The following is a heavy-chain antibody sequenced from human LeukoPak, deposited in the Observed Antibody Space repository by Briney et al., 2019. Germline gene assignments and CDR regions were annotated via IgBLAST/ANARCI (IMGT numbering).Heavy chain of an antibody. CDR3: AKVIAHLSYAMDV. J-gene: IGHJ6*02. CDR2: ISRDSRVT. D-gene: IGHD2-15*01. Sequence: GGSLRLSFAASGFTFDDYAMHWVRQPPGKGLEWVAGISRDSRVTGYADSVKGRFTISRDSGEKFVYLQMNSLRTEDTALYYCAKVIAHLSYAMDVWGQGTTVTVSS. V-gene: IGHV3-9*01. CDR1: GFTFDDYA.